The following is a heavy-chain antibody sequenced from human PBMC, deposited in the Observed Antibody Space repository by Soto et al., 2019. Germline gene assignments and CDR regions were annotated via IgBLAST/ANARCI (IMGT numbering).Heavy chain of an antibody. Sequence: GGSLRLSCAASGFTFSSYAMSWVRQAPGKGLEWVSAISGSGGSTYYADSVKGRFTISRDNSKNTLYLQMNSLRAEDTAVYYCVSRDTAMVGLFDYWGQGTLVTVSS. D-gene: IGHD5-18*01. CDR2: ISGSGGST. V-gene: IGHV3-23*01. CDR1: GFTFSSYA. J-gene: IGHJ4*02. CDR3: VSRDTAMVGLFDY.